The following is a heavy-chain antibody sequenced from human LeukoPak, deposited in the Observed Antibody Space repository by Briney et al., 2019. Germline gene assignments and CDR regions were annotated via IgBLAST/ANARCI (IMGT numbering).Heavy chain of an antibody. Sequence: PSETLSLTCAVYGGSFSDYFWSWIRQPPGKGLEWIGEISHSGSTTYYNPSLKSRVTISVDTSKNQFSLKLSSVTAADTAVYYCARDPSNDYVWGSYRSWGQGTLVTVSS. D-gene: IGHD3-16*02. V-gene: IGHV4-34*09. CDR3: ARDPSNDYVWGSYRS. J-gene: IGHJ5*02. CDR1: GGSFSDYF. CDR2: ISHSGST.